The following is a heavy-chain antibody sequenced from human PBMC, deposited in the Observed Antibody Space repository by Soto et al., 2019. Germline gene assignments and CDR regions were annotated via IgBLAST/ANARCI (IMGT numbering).Heavy chain of an antibody. CDR2: IYTSGST. J-gene: IGHJ5*02. Sequence: SETLSLTCTVSGGSISSYYWSWIRQPAGKGLEWIGRIYTSGSTNYKPSLKSRVNMSAHKSKNQFSLKLSSVTAQETAVYYCERIWLITGWFDTWGQGNMVTVS. CDR1: GGSISSYY. D-gene: IGHD5-18*01. CDR3: ERIWLITGWFDT. V-gene: IGHV4-4*07.